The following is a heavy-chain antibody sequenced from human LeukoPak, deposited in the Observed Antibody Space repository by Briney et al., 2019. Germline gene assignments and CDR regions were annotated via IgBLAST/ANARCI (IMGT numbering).Heavy chain of an antibody. V-gene: IGHV1-18*01. Sequence: ASVKVSCKASGYTFTSYGISWVRQAPGQGLEWMGWISAYNGNTNYAQKLQGRVTMTTDTSTSTAYMELRSLRSDDTAVYYCARGEYYYDSSGYYPNFDYWGQGTLVTVSS. J-gene: IGHJ4*02. CDR2: ISAYNGNT. D-gene: IGHD3-22*01. CDR3: ARGEYYYDSSGYYPNFDY. CDR1: GYTFTSYG.